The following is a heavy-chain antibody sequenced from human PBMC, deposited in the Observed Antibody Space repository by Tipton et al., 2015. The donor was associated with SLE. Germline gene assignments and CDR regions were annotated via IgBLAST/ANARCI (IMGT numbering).Heavy chain of an antibody. CDR2: ISYDGSNK. J-gene: IGHJ6*03. D-gene: IGHD6-19*01. Sequence: SLRLSCAASGFTFSSYAMHWVRQAPGKGLECVAVISYDGSNKYYADSEKGRFTISRDNSKHTLYLQMNSLRAEDTAVYYSAREQWLLYYYYYYYMNVWCKGTKVTFSS. V-gene: IGHV3-30-3*01. CDR1: GFTFSSYA. CDR3: AREQWLLYYYYYYYMNV.